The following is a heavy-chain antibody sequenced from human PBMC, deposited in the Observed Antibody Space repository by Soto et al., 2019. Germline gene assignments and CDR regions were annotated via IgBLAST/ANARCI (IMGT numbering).Heavy chain of an antibody. V-gene: IGHV3-30*18. Sequence: QVQQVESGGGVVQPGRSLRLSCAASGFTFSSYGMHWVRQAPGKGLEWVAVISYDGSNKYYADSVKGRFTISRDNSKNTLYLQMNSLRAEDTAVYYCAKDHYTVTGNYWYFDLWGRGTLVTVSS. CDR3: AKDHYTVTGNYWYFDL. CDR1: GFTFSSYG. J-gene: IGHJ2*01. CDR2: ISYDGSNK. D-gene: IGHD4-17*01.